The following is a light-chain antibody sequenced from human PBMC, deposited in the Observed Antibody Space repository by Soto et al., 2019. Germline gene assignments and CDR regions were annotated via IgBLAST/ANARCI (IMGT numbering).Light chain of an antibody. CDR3: QQYGSSPFT. Sequence: EIVLTQSPGTLSLSPGERATLSCRASQSVSSNYLTWYQQKPGQAPRRLIYGASSRATGIPDRFSGSGSGTDFTLTISRLEPEDFAVYYCQQYGSSPFTLGPGTKVDIK. V-gene: IGKV3-20*01. CDR2: GAS. J-gene: IGKJ3*01. CDR1: QSVSSNY.